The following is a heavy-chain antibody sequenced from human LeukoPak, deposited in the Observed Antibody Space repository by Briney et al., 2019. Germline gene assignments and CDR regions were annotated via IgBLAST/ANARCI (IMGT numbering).Heavy chain of an antibody. D-gene: IGHD2-2*02. V-gene: IGHV3-7*01. CDR3: ASTPHSVVVPAAIPGGPDY. Sequence: GGSLRLSCAASGFTFSSYWMSWVRQAPGKGLEWVANIKQDGSEKYYVDSVKGRFTISRDNAKNPLYLQMNSLRAEDTAVYYCASTPHSVVVPAAIPGGPDYWGQGTLVTVSS. CDR1: GFTFSSYW. CDR2: IKQDGSEK. J-gene: IGHJ4*02.